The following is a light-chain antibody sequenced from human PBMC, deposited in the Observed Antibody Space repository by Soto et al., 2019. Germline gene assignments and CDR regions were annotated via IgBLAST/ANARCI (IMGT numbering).Light chain of an antibody. J-gene: IGLJ2*01. V-gene: IGLV1-44*01. CDR1: SSNIGSNT. Sequence: QSVLTQPPSASGTPGQRVTISCSGSSSNIGSNTVNWYQHLPGTAPKLLIHSNNQRPSGVPDRFSGSKSGTSASLAISGLQSEDEADYYCTAWDDRLNGAVFGGGTKLTVL. CDR3: TAWDDRLNGAV. CDR2: SNN.